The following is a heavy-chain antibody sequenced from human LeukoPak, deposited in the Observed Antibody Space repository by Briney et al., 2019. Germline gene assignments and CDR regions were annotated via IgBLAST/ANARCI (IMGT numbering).Heavy chain of an antibody. V-gene: IGHV4-4*07. CDR1: GGSISSHY. CDR2: LHTSGST. CDR3: AREGIVRTYDQ. J-gene: IGHJ4*02. D-gene: IGHD2/OR15-2a*01. Sequence: SETLSLTCTVSGGSISSHYWSWIRQPPGKGLEWIGRLHTSGSTNYNPSLKSRVTISLDTSKNHFSLRLSSVTAADTAVYYCAREGIVRTYDQWGQGILVTVYS.